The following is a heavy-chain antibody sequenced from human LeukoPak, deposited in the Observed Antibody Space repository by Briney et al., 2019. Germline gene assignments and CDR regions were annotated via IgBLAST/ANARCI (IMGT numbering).Heavy chain of an antibody. CDR3: ARELNGYGYYFFDY. D-gene: IGHD3-22*01. Sequence: GGSLRLSCEVSGFPFTLYNMNWVRKAPGRGLEWLSYISSSTNTIYYADSVKGRFTISRDSAKNSLYLQMNGLGAEDTAVYYCARELNGYGYYFFDYWGPGTLVTVSS. CDR1: GFPFTLYN. CDR2: ISSSTNTI. V-gene: IGHV3-48*04. J-gene: IGHJ4*02.